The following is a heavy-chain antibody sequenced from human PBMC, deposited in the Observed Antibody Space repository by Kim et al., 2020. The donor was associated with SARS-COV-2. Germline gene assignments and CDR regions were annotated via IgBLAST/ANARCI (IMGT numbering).Heavy chain of an antibody. CDR1: GYTFTSYG. CDR3: ARNRVEILSPSHYVWGSYRHPHYYYYGMDV. D-gene: IGHD3-16*02. CDR2: ISAYNGNT. J-gene: IGHJ6*02. Sequence: ASVKVSCKASGYTFTSYGISWVRQAPGQGLEWMGWISAYNGNTNYAQKLQGRVTMTTDTSTSTAYMELRSLRSDDTAVYYCARNRVEILSPSHYVWGSYRHPHYYYYGMDVWGQGTTVTVSS. V-gene: IGHV1-18*01.